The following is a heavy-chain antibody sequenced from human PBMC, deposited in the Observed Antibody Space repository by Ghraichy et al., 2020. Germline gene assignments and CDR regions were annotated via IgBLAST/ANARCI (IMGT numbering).Heavy chain of an antibody. CDR2: INHSGST. D-gene: IGHD6-19*01. CDR1: GGSFSGYY. V-gene: IGHV4-34*01. Sequence: SETLSLTCAVYGGSFSGYYWSWIRQPPGKGLEWIGEINHSGSTNYNPSLKSRVTISVDTSKNQFSLKLSSVTAADTAVYYCARGNERWSSGWFRGGNWFDPWGQGTLVTVSS. J-gene: IGHJ5*02. CDR3: ARGNERWSSGWFRGGNWFDP.